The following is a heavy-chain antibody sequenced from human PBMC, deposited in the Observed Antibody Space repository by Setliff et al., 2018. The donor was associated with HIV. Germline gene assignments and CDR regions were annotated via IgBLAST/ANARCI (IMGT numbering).Heavy chain of an antibody. CDR3: ARGGASSLPLDY. J-gene: IGHJ4*01. CDR2: ISGAGATT. CDR1: GFTFSHYG. D-gene: IGHD6-13*01. Sequence: GGSLRLSCVVSGFTFSHYGMHWVRQAPGKGLEWVAGISGAGATTYYADSVKGRFTISRDNSKNTLYLQLNSLRAEDTAIYYCARGGASSLPLDYWGHGTLVTVSS. V-gene: IGHV3-NL1*01.